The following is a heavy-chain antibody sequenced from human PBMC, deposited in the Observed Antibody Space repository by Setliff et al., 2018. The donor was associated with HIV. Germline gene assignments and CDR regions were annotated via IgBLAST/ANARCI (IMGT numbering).Heavy chain of an antibody. D-gene: IGHD3-3*01. CDR3: ARRPYDLWSGYLEY. Sequence: PSETLSLTCAVSGDSISSSNWWNWVRQPPGKGLEWIGEIYHSGSTNYNPSLKSRATISVDTSKNQFSLKLTSVTAADTAVYYCARRPYDLWSGYLEYWGQGTLVTVSS. CDR2: IYHSGST. CDR1: GDSISSSNW. J-gene: IGHJ4*02. V-gene: IGHV4-4*02.